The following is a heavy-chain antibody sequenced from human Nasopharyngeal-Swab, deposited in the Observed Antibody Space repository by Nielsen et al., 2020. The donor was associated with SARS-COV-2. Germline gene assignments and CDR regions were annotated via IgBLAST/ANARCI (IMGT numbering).Heavy chain of an antibody. V-gene: IGHV1-18*01. CDR1: GYTFTSYG. CDR3: ARDIDIVLSDYYYYGMDV. CDR2: ISAYNGNT. J-gene: IGHJ6*02. Sequence: ASVKVSFKASGYTFTSYGISWVRQAPVQGLEWMGWISAYNGNTNYAQKLQGRVTMTTDKSTSTAYMELRSLRSDDTAVYYCARDIDIVLSDYYYYGMDVWGQGTTVTVSS. D-gene: IGHD2-15*01.